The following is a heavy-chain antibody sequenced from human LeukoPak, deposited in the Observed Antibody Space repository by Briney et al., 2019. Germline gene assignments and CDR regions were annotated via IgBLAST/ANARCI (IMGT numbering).Heavy chain of an antibody. CDR1: GGSFSSYY. CDR2: IYTSGST. CDR3: ARGLLAAAASTNWFDP. V-gene: IGHV4-4*07. J-gene: IGHJ5*02. Sequence: PSETLSLTCTVSGGSFSSYYWSWIRQPAGKGLEWIGRIYTSGSTNYNPSLRGRVTISVDTSKNQFSLKLSSVTAADTAVYYCARGLLAAAASTNWFDPWGQGTLVTVSS. D-gene: IGHD6-13*01.